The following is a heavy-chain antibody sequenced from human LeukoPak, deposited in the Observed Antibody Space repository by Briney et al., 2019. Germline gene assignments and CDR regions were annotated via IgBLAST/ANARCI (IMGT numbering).Heavy chain of an antibody. CDR3: TTDLGSGSLFDY. CDR1: GFTFSYAW. V-gene: IGHV3-15*01. Sequence: GESIRLSCAASGFTFSYAWVSWVRQTPGKGLEWVGRIKSERDGGTADSAAPVKGRFTISRHDSKNTVYLQMNSLKAEDTAVYYCTTDLGSGSLFDYWGQGILVTVSS. J-gene: IGHJ4*02. D-gene: IGHD1-26*01. CDR2: IKSERDGGTA.